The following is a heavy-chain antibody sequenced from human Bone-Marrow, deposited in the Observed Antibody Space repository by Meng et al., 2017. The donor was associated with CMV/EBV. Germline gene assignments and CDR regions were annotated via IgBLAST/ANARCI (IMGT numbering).Heavy chain of an antibody. J-gene: IGHJ4*02. CDR2: IKQDGSEK. D-gene: IGHD4-17*01. CDR1: GFTFSSYW. Sequence: GESLKISCAASGFTFSSYWMSWVRQAPGKGLEWVANIKQDGSEKYYVDSVKGRFTISRDNAKNSLYLQMNSLRAEDTAVYYCARTYGDYYFDYWGQGTLVTVYS. V-gene: IGHV3-7*01. CDR3: ARTYGDYYFDY.